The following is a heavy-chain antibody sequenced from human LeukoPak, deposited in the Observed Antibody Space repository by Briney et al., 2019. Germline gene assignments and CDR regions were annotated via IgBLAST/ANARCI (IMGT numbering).Heavy chain of an antibody. Sequence: GGSLRLSCAASGFTFSSYAMHWVRQAPGKGLEYVSAISSNGGSTYYANSVKGRFTISRDNSKNTLYLQMGSLRAEDMAVYYCARVMNYSDSSGYSHDYWGQGTLVTVSS. V-gene: IGHV3-64*01. D-gene: IGHD3-22*01. CDR1: GFTFSSYA. J-gene: IGHJ4*02. CDR2: ISSNGGST. CDR3: ARVMNYSDSSGYSHDY.